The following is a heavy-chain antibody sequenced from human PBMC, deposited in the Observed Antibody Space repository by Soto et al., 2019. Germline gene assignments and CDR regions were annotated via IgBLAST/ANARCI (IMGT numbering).Heavy chain of an antibody. J-gene: IGHJ4*02. CDR2: ISGSGGST. CDR1: GFTFSSYA. CDR3: AKARIAAAGRPAPFDY. Sequence: LRLSCAASGFTFSSYAMSWVRQAPGKGLEWVSAISGSGGSTYYADSVKGRFTISRDNSKNTLYLQMNSLRAEDTAVYYCAKARIAAAGRPAPFDYWGQGTLVTVSS. V-gene: IGHV3-23*01. D-gene: IGHD6-13*01.